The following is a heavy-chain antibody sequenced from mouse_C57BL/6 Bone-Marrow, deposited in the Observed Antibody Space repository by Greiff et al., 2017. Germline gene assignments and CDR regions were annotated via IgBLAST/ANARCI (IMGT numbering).Heavy chain of an antibody. V-gene: IGHV1-69*01. Sequence: QVQLQQPGAELVMPGASVKLSCKASGYTFTSYWMHWVKQRPGQGLEWIGEIDPSDSYTNYNQKFKGKSTLTVDKSSSTAYMQLSSLTSADSAVYYSGGAWRADWGQGTLVTVSA. J-gene: IGHJ3*01. CDR3: GGAWRAD. CDR2: IDPSDSYT. CDR1: GYTFTSYW.